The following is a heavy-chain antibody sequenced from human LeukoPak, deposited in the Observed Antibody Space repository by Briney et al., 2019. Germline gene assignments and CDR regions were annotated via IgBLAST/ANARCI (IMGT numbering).Heavy chain of an antibody. Sequence: SETLSLTCTVSGGSISSYYCSWIRQPPGKGLEWIGYIYYSGSTNYNPSLKSRVTISVDTSKNQFSLKLSSVTAADTAVYYCARRAVAGRYYGMDVWGQGTTVTVSS. CDR2: IYYSGST. CDR3: ARRAVAGRYYGMDV. J-gene: IGHJ6*02. CDR1: GGSISSYY. V-gene: IGHV4-59*08. D-gene: IGHD6-19*01.